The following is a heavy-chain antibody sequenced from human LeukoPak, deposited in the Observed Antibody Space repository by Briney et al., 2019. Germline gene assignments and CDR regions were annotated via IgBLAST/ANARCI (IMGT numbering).Heavy chain of an antibody. D-gene: IGHD2-2*01. CDR3: ARGESKGDSDIVVVQATTPYNWFDP. CDR2: INHSGST. Sequence: SETLSLTCAVYGGSFSGYYWSWIRQPPGKGLEWIGEINHSGSTNYNPSLKSRVTISVDTSKNQFSLKLSSVTAADTAVYYCARGESKGDSDIVVVQATTPYNWFDPWGQGTLVTVSS. J-gene: IGHJ5*02. CDR1: GGSFSGYY. V-gene: IGHV4-34*01.